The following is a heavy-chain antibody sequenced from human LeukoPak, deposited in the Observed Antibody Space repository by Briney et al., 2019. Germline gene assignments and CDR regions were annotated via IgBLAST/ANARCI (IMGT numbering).Heavy chain of an antibody. V-gene: IGHV4-38-2*02. D-gene: IGHD3-22*01. Sequence: SETLSLTCTVSGYSISSGYHWGWIRQPPGKGLGWIGSIYHSGTTYYNPFLKSRVTISVDTSRNRFSLKLSSVTAADTAVYYCARVAYDSSQPWGQGTLVTVSS. CDR3: ARVAYDSSQP. CDR1: GYSISSGYH. CDR2: IYHSGTT. J-gene: IGHJ4*02.